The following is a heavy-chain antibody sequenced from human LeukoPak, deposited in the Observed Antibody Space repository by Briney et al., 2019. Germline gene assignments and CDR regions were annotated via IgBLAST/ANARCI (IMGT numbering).Heavy chain of an antibody. V-gene: IGHV3-23*01. J-gene: IGHJ4*02. CDR1: GFTFSSYA. D-gene: IGHD6-6*01. CDR3: AKDRSSLAREYFDY. Sequence: GGSLRLSCAASGFTFSSYAMNWVRQAPGKGLEWVSALSTSGSSTYYADSVRGRFTISRDNSKNTLFLRMNSLRAEDTAVYYCAKDRSSLAREYFDYWGQGSLVTVSS. CDR2: LSTSGSST.